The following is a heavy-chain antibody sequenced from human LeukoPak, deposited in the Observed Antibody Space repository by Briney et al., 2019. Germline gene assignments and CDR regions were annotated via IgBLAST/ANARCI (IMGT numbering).Heavy chain of an antibody. CDR1: GFTFSSYE. CDR2: ISSSGSTI. CDR3: ASLKVTMVRGADH. D-gene: IGHD3-10*01. V-gene: IGHV3-48*03. J-gene: IGHJ4*02. Sequence: GGSLRLSCAASGFTFSSYEMNWVRQAPGKGLEWVSYISSSGSTIYYADSVKGRFTISRDNAKNSLYLQMNSLRAEDTAVYYCASLKVTMVRGADHWGQGTLVTVSS.